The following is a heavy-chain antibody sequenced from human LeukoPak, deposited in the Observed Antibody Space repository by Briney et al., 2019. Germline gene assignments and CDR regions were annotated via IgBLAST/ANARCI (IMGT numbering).Heavy chain of an antibody. CDR2: IKSKTDGGTT. V-gene: IGHV3-15*01. CDR1: GFTFSNAW. D-gene: IGHD3-22*01. Sequence: AGGSLRLSCAASGFTFSNAWMSWVRQAPGKGLEWVGRIKSKTDGGTTDYAAPVKGRFTISRDDSKNTLYLQMNSLKTEDTAVYYCTTEGNYYDSSGYSNNFDYWGQGTLVTVSS. J-gene: IGHJ4*02. CDR3: TTEGNYYDSSGYSNNFDY.